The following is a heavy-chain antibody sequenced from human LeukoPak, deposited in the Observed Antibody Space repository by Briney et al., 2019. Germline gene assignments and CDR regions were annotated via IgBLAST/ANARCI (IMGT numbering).Heavy chain of an antibody. CDR3: ARESYGDYY. CDR1: GGSISSSSYY. CDR2: IYYSGST. J-gene: IGHJ4*02. Sequence: SETLSLTCTVSGGSISSSSYYWGWIRQPPGKGLEWIGSIYYSGSTYYNPSLKSRVTISVDTSKNQFSLKLSSVTAADTAVYYCARESYGDYYWGQGTLVTVSS. V-gene: IGHV4-39*07. D-gene: IGHD4-17*01.